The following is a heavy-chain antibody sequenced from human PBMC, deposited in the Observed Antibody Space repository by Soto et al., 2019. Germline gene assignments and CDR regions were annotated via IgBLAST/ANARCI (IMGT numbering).Heavy chain of an antibody. CDR3: ARGGHVVVVTAALDF. D-gene: IGHD2-21*02. Sequence: QVQLVQSGAEVKKPGASVKVSCKASGDTFTDYYIHWVRQAPGQGLEWMGTVNPSGGHTTYAQHFLGRMTITSATSTSTLYMELTSLTSEDTAVYYCARGGHVVVVTAALDFWGQGTLVTVSS. J-gene: IGHJ4*02. CDR2: VNPSGGHT. V-gene: IGHV1-46*01. CDR1: GDTFTDYY.